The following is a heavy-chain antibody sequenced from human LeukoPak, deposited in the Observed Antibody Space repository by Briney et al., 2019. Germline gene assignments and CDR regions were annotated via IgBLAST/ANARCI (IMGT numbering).Heavy chain of an antibody. CDR1: GFTFSSYE. Sequence: GGSLRLSCAASGFTFSSYEMNWVRQAPGKGLEWVSYISSSGSTIYYADSVKGRFTISRDNAKNSLYLQMNSLRPEDTAVYYCARDVSAVGGLERPATLGYWGQGTLVTVSS. J-gene: IGHJ4*02. CDR3: ARDVSAVGGLERPATLGY. V-gene: IGHV3-48*03. CDR2: ISSSGSTI. D-gene: IGHD1-1*01.